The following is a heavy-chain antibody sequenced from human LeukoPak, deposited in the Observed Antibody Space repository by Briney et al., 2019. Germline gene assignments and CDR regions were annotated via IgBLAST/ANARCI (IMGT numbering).Heavy chain of an antibody. CDR1: GYTFTSYY. CDR3: ARGKGGFYYGSGSFHPNWFDP. Sequence: ASVKVSCKASGYTFTSYYMHWVRQAPGQGLEWMGIINPSGGSTSYAQKFQGRVTMTRDTSTSTVYMELSSLRSEDTAVYYCARGKGGFYYGSGSFHPNWFDPWGQGTLVTVSS. CDR2: INPSGGST. V-gene: IGHV1-46*01. J-gene: IGHJ5*02. D-gene: IGHD3-10*01.